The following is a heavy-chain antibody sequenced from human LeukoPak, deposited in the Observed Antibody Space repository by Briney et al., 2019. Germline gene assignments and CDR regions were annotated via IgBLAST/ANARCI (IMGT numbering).Heavy chain of an antibody. CDR1: GLTLSSYS. J-gene: IGHJ5*02. D-gene: IGHD1-26*01. Sequence: GGSLRLSCAASGLTLSSYSMNWLRQAPGKGPEWVAYIGRSNSVIHYADSVKGRFTISRDNSKNTLYAQMNSLRVEDTAVYYCTRESSGSYYGSRFDPWGQGTLVTVSS. CDR3: TRESSGSYYGSRFDP. CDR2: IGRSNSVI. V-gene: IGHV3-48*01.